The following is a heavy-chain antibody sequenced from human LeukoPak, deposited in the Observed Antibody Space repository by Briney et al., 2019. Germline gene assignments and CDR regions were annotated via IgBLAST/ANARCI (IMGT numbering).Heavy chain of an antibody. CDR1: GGSISSGGYY. V-gene: IGHV4-31*03. D-gene: IGHD2-21*01. CDR3: AREQSILGLQH. CDR2: IYYSGST. Sequence: SQTLSLTCTVSGGSISSGGYYWSWIRQHPGKGLEWIGYIYYSGSTYYNPSLKSRVTISVDTSKNQFSLKLSSVTAADTAVYYCAREQSILGLQHWGQGTLATVSS. J-gene: IGHJ1*01.